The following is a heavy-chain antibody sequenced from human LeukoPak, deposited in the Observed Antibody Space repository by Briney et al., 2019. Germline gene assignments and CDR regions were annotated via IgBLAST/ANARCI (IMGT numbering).Heavy chain of an antibody. CDR2: IYYSGST. CDR3: ARDGLYCSSTSCQYNWFDP. Sequence: SGTLSLTCAVSGGSISSSNWWSWVRQPPGEGLEWIGEIYYSGSTNYNPSLKSRVTISVDKSKNQFSLKLSSVTAADTAVYYCARDGLYCSSTSCQYNWFDPWGQGTLVTVSS. D-gene: IGHD2-2*01. V-gene: IGHV4-4*02. CDR1: GGSISSSNW. J-gene: IGHJ5*02.